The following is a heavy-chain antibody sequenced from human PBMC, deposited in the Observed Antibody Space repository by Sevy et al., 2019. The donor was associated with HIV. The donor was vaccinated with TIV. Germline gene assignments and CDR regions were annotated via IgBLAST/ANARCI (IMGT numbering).Heavy chain of an antibody. Sequence: GGSLRLSCAASGFTFSSYAMSWVRQAPGKGLEWVSAISGSGGSTYYADSVKGRFTISRDNSKNTRYLQMNSLRAEDTAVYYCAKWGDYYDSSGYYSGESKYYYYYGMDVWGQGTTVTVSS. J-gene: IGHJ6*02. V-gene: IGHV3-23*01. CDR1: GFTFSSYA. CDR3: AKWGDYYDSSGYYSGESKYYYYYGMDV. CDR2: ISGSGGST. D-gene: IGHD3-22*01.